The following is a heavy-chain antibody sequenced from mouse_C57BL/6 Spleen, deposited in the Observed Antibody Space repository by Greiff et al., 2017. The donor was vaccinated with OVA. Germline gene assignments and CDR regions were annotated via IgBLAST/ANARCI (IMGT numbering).Heavy chain of an antibody. V-gene: IGHV1-59*01. CDR2: IDPSDSYT. Sequence: VQLQQPGAELVRPGTSVKLSCKASGYTFTSYWMHWVKQRPGKGLEWIGVIDPSDSYTNYNQKFKGKATVTVDTSSSTAYMQLSSLTSEDSAVYYCAREEKNSSGYFDYWGQGTTLTVSS. CDR1: GYTFTSYW. CDR3: AREEKNSSGYFDY. D-gene: IGHD3-2*02. J-gene: IGHJ2*01.